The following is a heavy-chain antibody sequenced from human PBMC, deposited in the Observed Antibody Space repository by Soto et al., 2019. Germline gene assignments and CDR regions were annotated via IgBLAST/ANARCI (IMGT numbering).Heavy chain of an antibody. Sequence: PGGSLRLSCAASGFTFSNYWVSWVRQAPGKGLEWVANIKHDGSEKYYVDSVEGRFTVSRDNAKNSLFLQMNSLRTEDTAVYYCARDQLYYNDISGRPLNAFDVWGQGTMVTVSS. J-gene: IGHJ3*01. V-gene: IGHV3-7*01. CDR3: ARDQLYYNDISGRPLNAFDV. D-gene: IGHD3-22*01. CDR1: GFTFSNYW. CDR2: IKHDGSEK.